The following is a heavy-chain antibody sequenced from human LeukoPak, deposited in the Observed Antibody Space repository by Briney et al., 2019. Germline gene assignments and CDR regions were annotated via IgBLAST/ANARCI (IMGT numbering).Heavy chain of an antibody. Sequence: SETLSLTCTFSGGSISSYYWSWIRQPAGKGLEWIGRIYTSGSTNYNPSLKSRVTMSVDTSKNQFSLKLSSVTAADTAVYYCARDRGGPMVRGNWFDPWGQGTLVTVSS. CDR3: ARDRGGPMVRGNWFDP. CDR2: IYTSGST. V-gene: IGHV4-4*07. J-gene: IGHJ5*02. D-gene: IGHD3-10*01. CDR1: GGSISSYY.